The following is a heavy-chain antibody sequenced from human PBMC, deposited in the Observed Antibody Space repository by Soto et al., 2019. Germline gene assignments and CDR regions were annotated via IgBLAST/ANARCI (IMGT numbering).Heavy chain of an antibody. J-gene: IGHJ2*01. D-gene: IGHD2-2*01. CDR2: ISGGGDRT. Sequence: EVQLLESGGGLVQPGGSLRLSCVGSGFTFINYAMNWVRQTPGKGLEWVSGISGGGDRTFDADSVKGRFTISRDNSKNTVKLQMNSLRADDTALYYCARKVLGSTSRPDWWYFDLWGRGTLVTVSS. CDR3: ARKVLGSTSRPDWWYFDL. CDR1: GFTFINYA. V-gene: IGHV3-23*01.